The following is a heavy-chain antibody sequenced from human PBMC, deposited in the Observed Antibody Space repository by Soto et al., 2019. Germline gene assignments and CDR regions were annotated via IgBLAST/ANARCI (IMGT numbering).Heavy chain of an antibody. CDR3: VRGDDRVD. J-gene: IGHJ4*02. V-gene: IGHV3-21*01. CDR1: GFIFSSFT. D-gene: IGHD1-1*01. CDR2: ISKSSSLI. Sequence: EVQLVESGGGLVKPGGSLRLSCVGSGFIFSSFTMTWVRQAPGMGLQYLASISKSSSLIYYADSVRGRFIISRDNSKDSLFLQMYRLRAEDTAMYYCVRGDDRVDWGQGTLVTVSS.